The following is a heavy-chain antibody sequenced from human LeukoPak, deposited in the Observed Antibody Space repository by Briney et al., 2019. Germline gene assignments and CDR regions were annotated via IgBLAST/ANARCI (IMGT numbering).Heavy chain of an antibody. CDR2: IYYSGIN. CDR3: ARDTGRDGIDY. CDR1: SGSITSYY. J-gene: IGHJ4*02. D-gene: IGHD5-24*01. V-gene: IGHV4-59*01. Sequence: SETLSLTCTVSSGSITSYYWSWIRQPPGKGLEWIGYIYYSGINNYNPSLKSRATMSVDTSKNQFSLKLSSVTAADTAVYYCARDTGRDGIDYWGQGTLVTVSS.